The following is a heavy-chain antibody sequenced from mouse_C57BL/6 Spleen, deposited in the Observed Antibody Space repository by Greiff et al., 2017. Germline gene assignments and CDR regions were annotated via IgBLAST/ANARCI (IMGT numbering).Heavy chain of an antibody. CDR2: IDPSDSET. J-gene: IGHJ4*01. CDR1: GYTFTSYW. CDR3: AGALYSNYDDYYAMDY. V-gene: IGHV1-52*01. Sequence: VQLQQPGAELVRPGSSVKLSCKASGYTFTSYWMHWVKQRPIQGLEWIGNIDPSDSETHYNQKFKDKATLTVDKSSSTAYMQLSSLTSEDSAVYYCAGALYSNYDDYYAMDYWGQGTSVTVSS. D-gene: IGHD2-5*01.